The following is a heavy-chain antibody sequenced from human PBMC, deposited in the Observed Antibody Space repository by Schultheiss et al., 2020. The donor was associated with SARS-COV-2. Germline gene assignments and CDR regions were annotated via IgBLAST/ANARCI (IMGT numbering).Heavy chain of an antibody. D-gene: IGHD5-18*01. V-gene: IGHV4-34*01. Sequence: SETLSLTCTVSGGSISGYYWSWIRQPPGKGLEWIGEINHSGSTNYNASLKSRVTISVDTSKNQFSLKLSSVTAADTAVYYCARDSGGYNYENWGQGTLVTVSS. J-gene: IGHJ4*02. CDR3: ARDSGGYNYEN. CDR2: INHSGST. CDR1: GGSISGYY.